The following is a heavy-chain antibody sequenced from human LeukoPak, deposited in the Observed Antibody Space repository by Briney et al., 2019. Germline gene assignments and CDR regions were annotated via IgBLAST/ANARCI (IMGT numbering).Heavy chain of an antibody. V-gene: IGHV5-51*01. J-gene: IGHJ3*02. CDR3: ARGGSSSWYGAFDI. Sequence: GESLKISCKGSGYSFSTYWIVWLRQMPGEGLEWMGVIYPGDSDTRYSPSFQGQVTISVDTSTSTAYLQWSSLKASDTAMYYCARGGSSSWYGAFDIWGQGTMVTVSS. CDR1: GYSFSTYW. D-gene: IGHD6-13*01. CDR2: IYPGDSDT.